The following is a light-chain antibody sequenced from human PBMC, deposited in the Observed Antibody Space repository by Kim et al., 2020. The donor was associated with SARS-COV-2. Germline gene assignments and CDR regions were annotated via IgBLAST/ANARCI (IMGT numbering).Light chain of an antibody. J-gene: IGKJ2*01. Sequence: DIQMTQSPSTLSASVGDRVTITCRASENIGTWLAWYQQKPGRAPSLLIYLESTLESGVPSRFRGTGSGTELSLSITSLQPDDFATYYCQRDSRLPYTFGQGTKLEI. CDR2: LES. V-gene: IGKV1-5*03. CDR3: QRDSRLPYT. CDR1: ENIGTW.